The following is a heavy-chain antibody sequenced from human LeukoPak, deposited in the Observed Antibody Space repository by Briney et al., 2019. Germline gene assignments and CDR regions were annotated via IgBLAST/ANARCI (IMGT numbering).Heavy chain of an antibody. CDR1: GGSISSYY. J-gene: IGHJ4*02. Sequence: TSETLSLTCTVSGGSISSYYWSWIRQPPGKGLEWIGYIYYGGSTNYNPSLKSRVTISVDTSKNQLSLNLNSVTAADTAVYYCARDSSGYSYGYFGYWGQGTLVTVSS. CDR2: IYYGGST. D-gene: IGHD5-18*01. CDR3: ARDSSGYSYGYFGY. V-gene: IGHV4-59*01.